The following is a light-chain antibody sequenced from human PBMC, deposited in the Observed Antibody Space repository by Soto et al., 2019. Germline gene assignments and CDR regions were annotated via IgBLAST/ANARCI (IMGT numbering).Light chain of an antibody. J-gene: IGKJ4*01. Sequence: DIQMTQSPSSLSASVGDRVTITCRASQGIRHYLAWYQQKPGKVPKLLIYAASTLQSGVPSRFSGSGSRTDFTLTIGSLQPEDVATYYRHKYIRAPLTIGGRTKVEIK. CDR3: HKYIRAPLT. CDR2: AAS. V-gene: IGKV1-27*01. CDR1: QGIRHY.